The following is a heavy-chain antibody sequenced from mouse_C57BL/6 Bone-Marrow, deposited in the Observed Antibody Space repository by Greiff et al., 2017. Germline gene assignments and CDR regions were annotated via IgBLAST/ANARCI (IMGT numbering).Heavy chain of an antibody. CDR2: IDPENGDT. CDR3: TSFITTAELNFDY. D-gene: IGHD1-1*01. CDR1: GFNIKDDY. V-gene: IGHV14-4*01. Sequence: EVQVVESGAELVRPGASVKLSCTASGFNIKDDYMHWVKQRPEQGLEWIGWIDPENGDTEYASKFQGKATITADTSSNTAYLQLSSLTSEDTAVYYCTSFITTAELNFDYWGQGTTLTVSS. J-gene: IGHJ2*01.